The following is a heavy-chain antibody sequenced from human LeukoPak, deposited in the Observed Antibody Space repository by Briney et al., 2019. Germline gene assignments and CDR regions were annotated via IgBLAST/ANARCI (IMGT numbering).Heavy chain of an antibody. V-gene: IGHV3-7*01. Sequence: GGSLRLSCAASGFTFSSHWMSWVRQAPGKGLEWAGNIKQDGSEKNYVDSVKGRFTISGDNGKNSLYLQMNSLRVEDTAVYYCARGSSAIEYWGQGTLVTVSS. CDR1: GFTFSSHW. CDR2: IKQDGSEK. D-gene: IGHD6-19*01. CDR3: ARGSSAIEY. J-gene: IGHJ4*02.